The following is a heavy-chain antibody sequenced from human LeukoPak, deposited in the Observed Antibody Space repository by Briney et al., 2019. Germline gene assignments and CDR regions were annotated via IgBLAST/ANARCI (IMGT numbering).Heavy chain of an antibody. Sequence: GGSLRLSCAASGFTFSSYWMHWVRQAPGKGLVWVSRIITDGSSTTYADSVRGRFTISRDNAKDSLFLQMNSLRAEDTAVYYCARGARLWGQGTLVTVSS. CDR2: IITDGSST. CDR1: GFTFSSYW. CDR3: ARGARL. V-gene: IGHV3-74*01. J-gene: IGHJ4*02.